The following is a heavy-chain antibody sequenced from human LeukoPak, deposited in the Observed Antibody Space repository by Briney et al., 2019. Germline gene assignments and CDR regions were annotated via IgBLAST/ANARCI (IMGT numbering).Heavy chain of an antibody. CDR3: ARERGAMVRGVNPKHFDY. Sequence: SETLSLTCAVYGGSFSGYYWSWIRQPPGKGLEWIGEINHSGSTNYNPSLKSRVTISVDTSKNQFSLKLSSVTAADTAVYYCARERGAMVRGVNPKHFDYWGQGTLVTVSS. CDR1: GGSFSGYY. CDR2: INHSGST. V-gene: IGHV4-34*01. J-gene: IGHJ4*02. D-gene: IGHD3-10*01.